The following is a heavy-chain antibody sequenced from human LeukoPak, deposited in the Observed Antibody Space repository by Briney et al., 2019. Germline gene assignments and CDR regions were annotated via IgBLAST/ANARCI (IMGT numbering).Heavy chain of an antibody. Sequence: XTVXXGSISSYYWSWLRQPPGKGLEGIGYIYYSGSTNYNPSLTSRVTISVDTSKNKLSLTLSSVTAADTAVYYCAGQRSYYDFWSAYSDYYYYIDVWGKGTTVTVSS. CDR1: XGSISSYY. J-gene: IGHJ6*03. CDR2: IYYSGST. D-gene: IGHD3-3*01. CDR3: AGQRSYYDFWSAYSDYYYYIDV. V-gene: IGHV4-59*01.